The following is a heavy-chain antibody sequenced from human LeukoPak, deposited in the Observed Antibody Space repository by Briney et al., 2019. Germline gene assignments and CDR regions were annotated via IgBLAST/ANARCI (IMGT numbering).Heavy chain of an antibody. CDR3: ARDMTTATTCYLQH. V-gene: IGHV3-21*06. J-gene: IGHJ1*01. CDR1: GFTFSDYS. D-gene: IGHD4-17*01. Sequence: GGALRLSCAASGFTFSDYSRNGVGQAPGKGLEGVSSSSSRSTYRYYADSVKARFTISRDNAKNSLCLKMNSLRAEDTSVYYCARDMTTATTCYLQHWGQGTLVTVSS. CDR2: SSSRSTYR.